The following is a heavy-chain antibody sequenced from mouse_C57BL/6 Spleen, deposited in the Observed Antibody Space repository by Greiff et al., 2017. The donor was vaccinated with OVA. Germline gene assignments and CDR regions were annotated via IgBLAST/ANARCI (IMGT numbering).Heavy chain of an antibody. Sequence: EVKLVESGGGLVKPGGSLKLSCAASGFTFSDYGMHWVRQAPEKGLEWVAYISSGSSTIYYADTVKGRFTISRDNAKNTLFLQMSSLRSEDTAMYYCARNYGSSRDYWGQGTTLTVSS. CDR3: ARNYGSSRDY. CDR1: GFTFSDYG. V-gene: IGHV5-17*01. CDR2: ISSGSSTI. D-gene: IGHD1-1*01. J-gene: IGHJ2*01.